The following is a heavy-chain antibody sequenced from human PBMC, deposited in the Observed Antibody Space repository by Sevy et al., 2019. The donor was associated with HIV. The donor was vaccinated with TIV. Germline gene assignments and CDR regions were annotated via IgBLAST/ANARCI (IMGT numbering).Heavy chain of an antibody. CDR3: ARAPPVRSGDDSLNWFDP. CDR1: GGYISAYY. Sequence: SETLSLTCTVFGGYISAYYWSWIWQPPGKGLECIGYIYYTGSTNYNPSLKSRVTISVDTSKNQFSLRLTSVTAADTAIYYCARAPPVRSGDDSLNWFDPWGQGSLVTVSS. CDR2: IYYTGST. D-gene: IGHD5-12*01. J-gene: IGHJ5*02. V-gene: IGHV4-59*01.